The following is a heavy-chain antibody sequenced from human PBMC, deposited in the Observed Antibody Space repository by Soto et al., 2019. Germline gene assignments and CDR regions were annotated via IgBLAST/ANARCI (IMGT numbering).Heavy chain of an antibody. CDR2: IRSKANSYAT. Sequence: PGGSLRLSCAGSGFAFSGSTIHWVRQASGKGLEWVGRIRSKANSYATAYAAAVKGRFIVSRDDSKTTSYLQMDSLKIEDTAMYYYYYGLDVWGQGTTVTVSS. CDR3: YYGLDV. J-gene: IGHJ6*02. D-gene: IGHD3-16*01. V-gene: IGHV3-73*01. CDR1: GFAFSGST.